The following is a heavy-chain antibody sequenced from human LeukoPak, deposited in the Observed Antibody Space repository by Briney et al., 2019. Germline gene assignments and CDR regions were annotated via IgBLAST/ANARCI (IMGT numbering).Heavy chain of an antibody. D-gene: IGHD1-26*01. CDR3: ATYSGSHGGYGD. Sequence: ASVKVSCKASGYTFTGYYMHWVRQAPGQGLEWMGWINTNSGGTNYAQKFQGRVTMTRDTSISTAYMELSRLRSDDTAVYYCATYSGSHGGYGDWGQGTLVTVSS. V-gene: IGHV1-2*02. CDR2: INTNSGGT. J-gene: IGHJ4*02. CDR1: GYTFTGYY.